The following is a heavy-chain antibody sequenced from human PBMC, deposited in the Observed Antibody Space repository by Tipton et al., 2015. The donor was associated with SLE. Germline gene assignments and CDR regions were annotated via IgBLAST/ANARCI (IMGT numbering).Heavy chain of an antibody. CDR1: GGSISSGSYY. Sequence: TLSLTCTVSGGSISSGSYYWSWIRQPAGKGLEWIGRIYTSGSTNYNPSLKSRVTISVDTSKNQFSLKLSSVAAADTAVYYCARSEGKWELLDYWGQGTLVTVSS. CDR3: ARSEGKWELLDY. J-gene: IGHJ4*02. D-gene: IGHD1-26*01. V-gene: IGHV4-61*02. CDR2: IYTSGST.